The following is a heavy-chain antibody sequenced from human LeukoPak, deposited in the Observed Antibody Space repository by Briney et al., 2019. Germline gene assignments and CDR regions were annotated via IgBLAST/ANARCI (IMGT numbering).Heavy chain of an antibody. CDR2: ITGSGGYT. CDR3: AKAGVAGGYYWFDP. Sequence: GGSLRLSCAASGFTFSSYAVSWVSQAPGKGLEWVSAITGSGGYTYNADSVKGRFTISRDNSKNTLYLQMNSLRAEDTAVYYCAKAGVAGGYYWFDPWGQGTLVTVSS. CDR1: GFTFSSYA. V-gene: IGHV3-23*01. D-gene: IGHD6-19*01. J-gene: IGHJ5*02.